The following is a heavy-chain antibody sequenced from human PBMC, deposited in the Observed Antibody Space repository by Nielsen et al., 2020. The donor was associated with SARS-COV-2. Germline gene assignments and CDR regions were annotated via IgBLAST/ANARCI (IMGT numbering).Heavy chain of an antibody. J-gene: IGHJ3*02. CDR2: INAGNGNT. Sequence: ASVKVSCTASGYTFTSYAMNWVRQAPGQRLEWMGWINAGNGNTKYSQKFQGRVTMTRDTSTSTVNIELSSLSSEDTAVYYCASDSSGYYYVSGFDAFDIWGQGTMVTVSS. CDR3: ASDSSGYYYVSGFDAFDI. D-gene: IGHD3-22*01. V-gene: IGHV1-3*01. CDR1: GYTFTSYA.